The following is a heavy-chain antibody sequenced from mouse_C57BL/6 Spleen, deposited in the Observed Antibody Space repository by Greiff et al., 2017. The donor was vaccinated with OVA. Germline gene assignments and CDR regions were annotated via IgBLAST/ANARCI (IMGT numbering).Heavy chain of an antibody. V-gene: IGHV5-4*03. CDR2: ISDGGSYT. D-gene: IGHD2-10*01. CDR1: GFTFSSYA. J-gene: IGHJ1*03. Sequence: EVKVVESGGGLVKPGGSLKLSCAASGFTFSSYAMSWVRQTPEKRLEWVATISDGGSYTYYPDNVKGRFTISRDNAKNNLYLQMSHLKSDDAAMYYCARALPYFDVWGTGTTVTVSS. CDR3: ARALPYFDV.